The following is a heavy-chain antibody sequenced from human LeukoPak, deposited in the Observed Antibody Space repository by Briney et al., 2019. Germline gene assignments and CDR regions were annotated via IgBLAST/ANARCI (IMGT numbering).Heavy chain of an antibody. J-gene: IGHJ4*02. CDR1: GFTFSTYS. D-gene: IGHD6-19*01. CDR3: ARADHGWYTLDY. Sequence: PGGSLRLSCAASGFTFSTYSMNWVRQAPGKGLEWVSSISSGSRYIYYADSVKGRFTISRDNAKNSLYLQMNSLRAEDTAVYYCARADHGWYTLDYWGQGTLVTVPS. V-gene: IGHV3-21*01. CDR2: ISSGSRYI.